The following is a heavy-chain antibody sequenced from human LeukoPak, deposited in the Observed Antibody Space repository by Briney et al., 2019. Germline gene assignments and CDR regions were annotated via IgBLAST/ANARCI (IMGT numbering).Heavy chain of an antibody. Sequence: GGSLRLSCAASGFTFSSHSMNWVRQAPGKGLEWVSSISTSSSYIYYADSLKGRFTISRDNAKNSLYLQMNSLRAEDMAVYYCARARHYYDSSGYYFWAHDAFDIWGQGTMVTVSS. V-gene: IGHV3-21*01. CDR3: ARARHYYDSSGYYFWAHDAFDI. CDR2: ISTSSSYI. D-gene: IGHD3-22*01. CDR1: GFTFSSHS. J-gene: IGHJ3*02.